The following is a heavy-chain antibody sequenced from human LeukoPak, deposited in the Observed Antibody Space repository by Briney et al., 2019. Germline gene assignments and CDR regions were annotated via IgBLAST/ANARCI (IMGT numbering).Heavy chain of an antibody. CDR1: GSSFTSYW. CDR2: IYPVDSDT. V-gene: IGHV5-51*01. D-gene: IGHD6-19*01. Sequence: GEPLKISCKGSGSSFTSYWIGWGRQMPGKGLEWMGIIYPVDSDTRYSPSFQGQVTISTDKSISIGYLQWSSLKASDTAMYYCARHGRPGCSSGWYGNFDYWGQGTLVTVSS. CDR3: ARHGRPGCSSGWYGNFDY. J-gene: IGHJ4*02.